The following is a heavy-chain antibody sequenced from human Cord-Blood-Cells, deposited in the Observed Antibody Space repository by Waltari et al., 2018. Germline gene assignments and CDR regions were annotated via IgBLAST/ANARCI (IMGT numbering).Heavy chain of an antibody. Sequence: EVQLVQSGAEVKKPGESLKISCKGPGYSFPSYWIGWVHQIPWKGLEWMGIIYPGDSDTRYSPSFQGQVTISADKSISTAYLQWSSLKASDTAMYYCARRGLTGTTYYYGMDVWGQGTTVTVSS. D-gene: IGHD1-7*01. J-gene: IGHJ6*02. CDR1: GYSFPSYW. V-gene: IGHV5-51*07. CDR2: IYPGDSDT. CDR3: ARRGLTGTTYYYGMDV.